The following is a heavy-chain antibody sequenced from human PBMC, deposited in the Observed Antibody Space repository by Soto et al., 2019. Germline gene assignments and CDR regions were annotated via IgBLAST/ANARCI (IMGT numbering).Heavy chain of an antibody. V-gene: IGHV4-34*01. J-gene: IGHJ4*02. CDR3: ARAAPRYCSGGSCSSGRDY. CDR2: INHSGST. CDR1: GGSFSGYY. Sequence: QVQLQQWGAGLLKPSETLSLTCAVYGGSFSGYYWSWIRQPPGKGLEWIGEINHSGSTNYNPSLKCRVTLSVYTSQTQFSLQLSSVTAADTAVYYCARAAPRYCSGGSCSSGRDYWGQGTLVTVSS. D-gene: IGHD2-15*01.